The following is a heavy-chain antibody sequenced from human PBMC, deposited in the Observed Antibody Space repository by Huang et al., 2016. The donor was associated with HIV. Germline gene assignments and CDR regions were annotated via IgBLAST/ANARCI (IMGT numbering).Heavy chain of an antibody. V-gene: IGHV1-69*01. CDR1: GGSFSSYV. CDR3: ARSEFAVVPDATSEDYYYYGMDV. D-gene: IGHD2-2*01. J-gene: IGHJ6*02. Sequence: VQLVQSGAEVKKPGSSVKVSCKASGGSFSSYVISWVRQAPGQGLEWMGGVIPVFGPTNYAQKFPGSVTITADEATSTAYRELTSLRSEDTAIYYCARSEFAVVPDATSEDYYYYGMDVWGRGTTVTVSS. CDR2: VIPVFGPT.